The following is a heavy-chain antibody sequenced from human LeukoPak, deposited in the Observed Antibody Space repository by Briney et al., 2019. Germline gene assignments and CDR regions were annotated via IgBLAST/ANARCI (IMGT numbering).Heavy chain of an antibody. D-gene: IGHD6-6*01. V-gene: IGHV1-2*06. Sequence: ASVKVSCKASGYTFTGYYMHWVRQAPGQGLEGMGRINPNSGGTNYAQKFQGRVTMTRDTSISTAYMELSRLRSDDTAVYYCARPYSSSDPFDYWGQGTLVTVSS. J-gene: IGHJ4*02. CDR2: INPNSGGT. CDR3: ARPYSSSDPFDY. CDR1: GYTFTGYY.